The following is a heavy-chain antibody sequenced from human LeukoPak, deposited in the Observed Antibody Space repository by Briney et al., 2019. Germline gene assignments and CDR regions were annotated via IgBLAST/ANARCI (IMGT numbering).Heavy chain of an antibody. CDR1: GFTFSNAW. CDR3: TTEITFGGVIVLNDY. V-gene: IGHV3-15*01. D-gene: IGHD3-16*02. CDR2: IKSKTDGGTT. J-gene: IGHJ4*02. Sequence: PGGSLRLSCAASGFTFSNAWMSWVRQAPGKGLEWVGRIKSKTDGGTTDYAGPVKGRFTISRDDSKNTLYLQMNSLKTEDTAVYYCTTEITFGGVIVLNDYWGQGTLVTVSS.